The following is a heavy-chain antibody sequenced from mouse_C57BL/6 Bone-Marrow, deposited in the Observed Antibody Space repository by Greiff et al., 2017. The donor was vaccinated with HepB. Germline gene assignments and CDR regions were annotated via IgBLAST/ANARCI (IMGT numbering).Heavy chain of an antibody. CDR1: GYTFTSYG. CDR3: AREGSTVVASFDY. D-gene: IGHD1-1*01. J-gene: IGHJ2*01. CDR2: IYPRSGNT. Sequence: VQGVESGAELARPGASVKLSCKASGYTFTSYGISWVKQRTGQGLEWIGEIYPRSGNTYYNEKFKGKATLTADKSSSTAYMELRSLTSEDSAVYFCAREGSTVVASFDYWGQGTTLTVSS. V-gene: IGHV1-81*01.